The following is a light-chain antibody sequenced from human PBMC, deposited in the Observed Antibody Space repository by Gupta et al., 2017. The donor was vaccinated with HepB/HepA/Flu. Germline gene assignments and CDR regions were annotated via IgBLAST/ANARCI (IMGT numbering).Light chain of an antibody. CDR2: GKS. J-gene: IGLJ3*02. CDR1: SLRTYN. CDR3: KSRGTSGNPLV. V-gene: IGLV3-19*01. Sequence: SSELTQDTAVSVALGQTVTIKCQGDSLRTYNAHWYQQKPGQAPVLVIYGKSNRPAGIPDLFSCTSSGNTASLTSTGAQADDEAYYYCKSRGTSGNPLVFGGGTKLTVL.